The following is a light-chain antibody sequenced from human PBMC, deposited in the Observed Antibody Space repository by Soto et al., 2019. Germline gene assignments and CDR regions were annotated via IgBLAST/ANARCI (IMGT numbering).Light chain of an antibody. CDR2: GAS. CDR1: QSVSSN. CDR3: QQYNNWSPYT. J-gene: IGKJ2*01. V-gene: IGKV3-15*01. Sequence: EIVMPQSPATRSVSPGERATLSCSASQSVSSNLAWYQQKPGQAPRHPVYGASTRATGIPASFSASGSGTEFPLTISSLQSEDFAVYYCQQYNNWSPYTFGQGTKLEIK.